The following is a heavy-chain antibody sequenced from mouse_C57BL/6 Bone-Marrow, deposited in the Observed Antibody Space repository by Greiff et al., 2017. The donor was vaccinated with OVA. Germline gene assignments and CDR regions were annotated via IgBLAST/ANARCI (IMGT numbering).Heavy chain of an antibody. CDR2: INPNNGGT. Sequence: VQLQQSGPELVKPGASVKIPCKASGYTFTDYNMDWVKQSHGKSLEWIGDINPNNGGTIYNQKFKGKATLTVDKSSSTAYMELRSLTSEDTAVYYCARDGIYYYGSSYWYFDVWGTGTTVTVSS. J-gene: IGHJ1*03. D-gene: IGHD1-1*01. CDR1: GYTFTDYN. CDR3: ARDGIYYYGSSYWYFDV. V-gene: IGHV1-18*01.